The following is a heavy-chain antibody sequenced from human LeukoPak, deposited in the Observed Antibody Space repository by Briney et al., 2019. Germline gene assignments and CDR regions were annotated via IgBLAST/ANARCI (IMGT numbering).Heavy chain of an antibody. CDR3: ARRGSSWSSYYYYYMDV. V-gene: IGHV5-51*01. Sequence: SGESLKISCKGSGYSFTSYWIGWVRQMPGKGLEWMGIIYPGDSDTRYSPSFQGQVTISADKSISTAYLQWSSLKASDTAMYYCARRGSSWSSYYYYYMDVWGKGTTVTVSS. J-gene: IGHJ6*03. CDR2: IYPGDSDT. D-gene: IGHD6-13*01. CDR1: GYSFTSYW.